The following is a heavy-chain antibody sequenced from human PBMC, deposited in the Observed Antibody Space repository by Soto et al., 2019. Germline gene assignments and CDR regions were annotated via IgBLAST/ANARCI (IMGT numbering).Heavy chain of an antibody. CDR3: AREGGRKQQLALS. Sequence: TCTVSGGSISSYAISWVRQAPGQGLEWMGGIIPIFGTANYAQKFQGRVTITADESTSTAYMELSSLRSEDTAVYYCAREGGRKQQLALSWGQGTLVTVSS. V-gene: IGHV1-69*01. CDR2: IIPIFGTA. D-gene: IGHD6-13*01. J-gene: IGHJ5*02. CDR1: GGSISSYA.